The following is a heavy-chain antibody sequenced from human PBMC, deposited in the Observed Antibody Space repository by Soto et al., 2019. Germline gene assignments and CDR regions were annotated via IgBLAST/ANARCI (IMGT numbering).Heavy chain of an antibody. D-gene: IGHD2-21*02. J-gene: IGHJ4*02. CDR2: INACNGNT. Sequence: DSVKVSCKASGYTFTTFAIHWVRQAPGQRLEWMGWINACNGNTKYSQSLQGRVTFTRDTSANTAYMEVSSLRSEDTAVYYCARARGIVVVTARFDYWGQGTLVTVSS. CDR3: ARARGIVVVTARFDY. V-gene: IGHV1-3*01. CDR1: GYTFTTFA.